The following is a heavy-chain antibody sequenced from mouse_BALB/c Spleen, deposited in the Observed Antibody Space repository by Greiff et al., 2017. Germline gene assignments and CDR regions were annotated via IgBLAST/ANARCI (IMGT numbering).Heavy chain of an antibody. D-gene: IGHD1-1*01. Sequence: VQLKESGPELVKPGASVKISCKASGYTFTDYNMHWVKQSHGKSLEWIGYIYPYNGGTGYNQKFKSKATLTVDNSSSTAYMELRSLTSEDSAVYYCARGDYYGSSYWFAYWGQGTLVTVSA. CDR1: GYTFTDYN. J-gene: IGHJ3*01. CDR3: ARGDYYGSSYWFAY. V-gene: IGHV1S29*02. CDR2: IYPYNGGT.